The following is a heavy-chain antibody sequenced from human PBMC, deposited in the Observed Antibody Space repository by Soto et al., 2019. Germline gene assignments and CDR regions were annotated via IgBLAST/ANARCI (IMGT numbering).Heavy chain of an antibody. CDR2: IYYSGST. CDR3: ARHDSGRYHYPEFSQH. CDR1: YR. J-gene: IGHJ1*01. Sequence: YRWVINHKPPGKGLEWIGSIYYSGSTYYNPSLKSRVTISVDTSKNQFSLKLSSVTAADTAVYYCARHDSGRYHYPEFSQHWGQGTL. D-gene: IGHD1-26*01. V-gene: IGHV4-39*01.